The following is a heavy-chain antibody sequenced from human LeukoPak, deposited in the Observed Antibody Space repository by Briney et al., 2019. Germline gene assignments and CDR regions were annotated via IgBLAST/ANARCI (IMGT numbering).Heavy chain of an antibody. CDR2: ISGSGGST. V-gene: IGHV3-23*01. CDR3: AKLHSGWYLEGYFDY. J-gene: IGHJ4*02. CDR1: GFTFSSYA. D-gene: IGHD6-19*01. Sequence: PRASRRLSCAASGFTFSSYAMSWVRQDQGKGLEWVSAISGSGGSTYYADSVKGRFTISRDNSKHTLYLQMNSLRAEDTAVYYCAKLHSGWYLEGYFDYWGQGTLVTVSS.